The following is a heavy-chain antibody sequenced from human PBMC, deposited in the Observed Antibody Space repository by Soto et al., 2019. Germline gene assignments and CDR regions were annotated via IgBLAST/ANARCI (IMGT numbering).Heavy chain of an antibody. CDR3: ASETTGTLGLDY. CDR1: GFTIKNNY. Sequence: EVQLVESGGGLIQPGGFLRLSCAASGFTIKNNYMSWVRQAPGKGLEWVSVIYSDDSTYYADSVKGRFTISRDNSKNTLYLQMNSLRAEDTAVYYCASETTGTLGLDYWGQGTLVTVSS. D-gene: IGHD4-17*01. V-gene: IGHV3-53*01. CDR2: IYSDDST. J-gene: IGHJ4*02.